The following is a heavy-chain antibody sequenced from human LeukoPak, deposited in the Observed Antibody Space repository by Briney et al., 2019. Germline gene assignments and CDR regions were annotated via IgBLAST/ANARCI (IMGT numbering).Heavy chain of an antibody. CDR3: ARTRYYDFWSGYYGPKHKDYVHYFDY. D-gene: IGHD3-3*01. J-gene: IGHJ4*02. CDR1: GGSISSGGYS. CDR2: IYHSGST. V-gene: IGHV4-30-2*01. Sequence: SQTLSLTCAVSGGSISSGGYSWSWIRQPPGKGLEWIGYIYHSGSTYYNPSLKSRVTISVDRSKNQFSLKLSSVTAADTAVYYCARTRYYDFWSGYYGPKHKDYVHYFDYWGQGTLVTVSS.